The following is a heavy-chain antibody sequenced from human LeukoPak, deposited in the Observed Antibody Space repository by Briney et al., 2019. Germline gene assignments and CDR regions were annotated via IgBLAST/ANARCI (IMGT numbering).Heavy chain of an antibody. D-gene: IGHD2-2*01. CDR1: GFTFSSYA. J-gene: IGHJ4*02. V-gene: IGHV3-30-3*01. CDR3: AKEEEGVVPSDY. CDR2: ISYDGSNK. Sequence: GGSLRLSCAASGFTFSSYAMHWVRQAPGKGLEWVAVISYDGSNKYYADSVKGRFTISRDNSKNTLYLQMNSLRAEDTAVYYCAKEEEGVVPSDYWGQGTLVTVSS.